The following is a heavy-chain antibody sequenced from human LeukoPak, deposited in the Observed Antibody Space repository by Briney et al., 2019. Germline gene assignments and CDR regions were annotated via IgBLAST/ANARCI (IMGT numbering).Heavy chain of an antibody. CDR3: ARGGWLKTSYYFDF. V-gene: IGHV4-59*01. CDR2: MYSSGSS. Sequence: KPSETLSLTCTVSGASINNYFWSWVRQPPGKGLEWIGYMYSSGSSTYNPSLKSRVTMSIDPSRNQLSLRVTSVTAADTAVYYCARGGWLKTSYYFDFWGQGSLVTVSS. J-gene: IGHJ4*02. D-gene: IGHD5-24*01. CDR1: GASINNYF.